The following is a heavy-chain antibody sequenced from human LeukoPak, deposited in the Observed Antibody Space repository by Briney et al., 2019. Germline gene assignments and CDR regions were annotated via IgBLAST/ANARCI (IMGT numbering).Heavy chain of an antibody. J-gene: IGHJ3*02. CDR1: GFTFSSYS. D-gene: IGHD3-16*01. Sequence: PGGSLRLSCAASGFTFSSYSMNWVRQAPGKGLEWVSSISSGSTYKYYADSLKGRITIFRDDAKNSLYLQMNSLRAEDTAVYYCARATRGGAHDVFDIWGQGTMVTVSS. CDR3: ARATRGGAHDVFDI. CDR2: ISSGSTYK. V-gene: IGHV3-21*01.